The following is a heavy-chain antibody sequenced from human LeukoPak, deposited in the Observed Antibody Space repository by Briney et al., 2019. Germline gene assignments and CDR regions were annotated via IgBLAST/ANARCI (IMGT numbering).Heavy chain of an antibody. D-gene: IGHD3-16*01. CDR2: INTDTRGT. V-gene: IGHV3-74*01. Sequence: PGESLRLSCAASGFTFTDYWMHWVRQVPGKGLVWVSIINTDTRGTYYADSVKGRFTISRDNAKSTLYLQMVSLRAEDTAVYYCARAGAYHFDNWGQGTLVTVSS. CDR3: ARAGAYHFDN. J-gene: IGHJ4*02. CDR1: GFTFTDYW.